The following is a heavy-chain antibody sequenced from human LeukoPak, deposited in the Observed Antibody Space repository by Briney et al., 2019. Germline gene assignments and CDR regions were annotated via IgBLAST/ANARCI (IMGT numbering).Heavy chain of an antibody. CDR3: ATLFYYGSGSYQPEEYYYYYMDV. Sequence: PSETLSLTCTVSGGSISSSHYYWGWIRQPPGKGLEWIGSLYYSGSTYYNPSLKSRVTISVDMSMNQFSLKLSSLTAADTAVYYCATLFYYGSGSYQPEEYYYYYMDVWGKGTTVTVSS. CDR1: GGSISSSHYY. CDR2: LYYSGST. J-gene: IGHJ6*03. D-gene: IGHD3-10*01. V-gene: IGHV4-39*07.